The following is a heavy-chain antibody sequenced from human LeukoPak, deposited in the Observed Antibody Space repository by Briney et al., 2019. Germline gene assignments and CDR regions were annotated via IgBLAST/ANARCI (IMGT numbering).Heavy chain of an antibody. CDR1: GGSFNGYY. CDR3: VTEPGYCTGGRCYGGWFDP. D-gene: IGHD2-15*01. V-gene: IGHV4-34*01. CDR2: INHSGNT. J-gene: IGHJ5*02. Sequence: ASETLSLTCAVYGGSFNGYYWSWIRQAPGKGLEWIGEINHSGNTNYNPSLKSRVTISVDTSKNQFSLKLSSVTAADTAVYYCVTEPGYCTGGRCYGGWFDPWGQGTLVTVSS.